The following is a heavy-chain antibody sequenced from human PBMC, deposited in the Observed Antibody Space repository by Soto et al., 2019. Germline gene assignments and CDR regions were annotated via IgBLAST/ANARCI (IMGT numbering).Heavy chain of an antibody. Sequence: QVQLVQSGAEVKKPGSSVKVSCKASGGTFSSYTISWVRQAPGQGLEWMGRIIPILGIANYAQKFQGRVTSTADKPTGTDSMELRSLRSGDTAVYYRANRYDSSDYWGQGTLVTVSS. V-gene: IGHV1-69*02. D-gene: IGHD3-22*01. CDR3: ANRYDSSDY. J-gene: IGHJ4*02. CDR1: GGTFSSYT. CDR2: IIPILGIA.